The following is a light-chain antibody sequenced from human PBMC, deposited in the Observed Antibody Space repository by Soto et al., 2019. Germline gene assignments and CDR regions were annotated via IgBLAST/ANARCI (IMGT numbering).Light chain of an antibody. CDR2: AAS. J-gene: IGKJ1*01. CDR1: QTGDSRY. Sequence: LTQSPSSLSASVGDRVTLSCRASQTGDSRYLAWYRQKRGQAPRLLIYAASSRATGVPDRFSGSGSGTDFTLTIRRLEPEDFAVYYCQQYDSTVWTFGQGTKVDI. CDR3: QQYDSTVWT. V-gene: IGKV3-20*01.